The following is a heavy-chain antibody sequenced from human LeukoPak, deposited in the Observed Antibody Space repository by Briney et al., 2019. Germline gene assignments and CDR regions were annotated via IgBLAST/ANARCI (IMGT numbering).Heavy chain of an antibody. CDR1: GFTFSSYW. CDR3: ARDRYYGSGSYSDY. Sequence: PGGSLRLSYAASGFTFSSYWMSWVRQAPGKGLEWVANIKQDGSEKYYVDSVKGRFTISRDNAKNSLYLQMNSLRAEDTAVYYCARDRYYGSGSYSDYWGQGTLVTVSS. V-gene: IGHV3-7*01. CDR2: IKQDGSEK. D-gene: IGHD3-10*01. J-gene: IGHJ4*02.